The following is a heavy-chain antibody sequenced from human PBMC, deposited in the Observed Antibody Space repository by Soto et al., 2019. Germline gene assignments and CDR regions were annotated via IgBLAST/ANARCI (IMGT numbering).Heavy chain of an antibody. CDR3: ARGIATGQLDP. CDR2: INPDNGNT. J-gene: IGHJ5*02. CDR1: GCTFTRYT. V-gene: IGHV1-3*01. D-gene: IGHD2-15*01. Sequence: ASVKVSCKASGCTFTRYTMNWVRQAPGQRLEWMGWINPDNGNTKSSQKFQDRVIITRDTSASTAYMDLSSLRSEDTAVYYCARGIATGQLDPWGQGTLVTVSS.